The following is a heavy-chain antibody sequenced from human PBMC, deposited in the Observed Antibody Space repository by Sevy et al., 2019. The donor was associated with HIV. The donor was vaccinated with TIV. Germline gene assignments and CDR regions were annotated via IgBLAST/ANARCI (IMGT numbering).Heavy chain of an antibody. Sequence: ASVKVSCKVSGYTLTELSMHWVRQAPGKGLEWMGGFDPEDGETIYAQKFQGRVTMTEDTSTETAYMELSSLRSEDTAVYYCATQGRIHYYDYGMDVWGQGTTVTVSS. D-gene: IGHD3-10*01. J-gene: IGHJ6*02. CDR3: ATQGRIHYYDYGMDV. CDR1: GYTLTELS. V-gene: IGHV1-24*01. CDR2: FDPEDGET.